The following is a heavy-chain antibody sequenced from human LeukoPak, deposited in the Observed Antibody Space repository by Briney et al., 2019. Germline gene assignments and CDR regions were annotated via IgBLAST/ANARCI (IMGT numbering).Heavy chain of an antibody. CDR3: ARDLHY. Sequence: PGGSLRLSCAASGFTFSSYGMHWVRQAPGKGLEWVSYISSSSSTIYYADSVKGRFTISRDNTKNSLYLQMNSLRAEDTAVYYCARDLHYWGQGTLVTVSS. CDR1: GFTFSSYG. CDR2: ISSSSSTI. V-gene: IGHV3-48*01. J-gene: IGHJ4*02.